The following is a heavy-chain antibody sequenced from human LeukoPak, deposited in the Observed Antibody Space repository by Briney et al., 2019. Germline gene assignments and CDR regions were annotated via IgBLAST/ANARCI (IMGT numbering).Heavy chain of an antibody. CDR3: ARYRSVPAFDP. V-gene: IGHV1-2*02. J-gene: IGHJ5*02. CDR2: INLNSGDT. CDR1: GYTFTGYY. D-gene: IGHD6-25*01. Sequence: ASVTVSCKASGYTFTGYYMHWVRQAPGQGLEWMGWINLNSGDTNYAQMFQGRVTMTRDTSISTAYMELSRLRSDDTAVYYCARYRSVPAFDPWGQGTLVTVSS.